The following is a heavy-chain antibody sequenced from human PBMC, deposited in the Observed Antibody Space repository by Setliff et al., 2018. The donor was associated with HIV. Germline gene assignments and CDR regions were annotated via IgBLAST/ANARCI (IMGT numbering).Heavy chain of an antibody. D-gene: IGHD2-15*01. CDR3: ARLTEYGSGWVFEY. CDR2: IYPGDSDT. J-gene: IGHJ4*02. CDR1: GYIFNNFW. Sequence: GESLKISCKGSGYIFNNFWIGWVRQMPGKGLEWMGLIYPGDSDTKYNPSFQGQVTISADKSISTAYLQWSSLKASDTAMYYCARLTEYGSGWVFEYWGQGTLVTVSS. V-gene: IGHV5-51*01.